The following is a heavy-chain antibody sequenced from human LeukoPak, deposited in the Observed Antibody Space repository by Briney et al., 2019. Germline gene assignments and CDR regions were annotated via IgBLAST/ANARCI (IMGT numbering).Heavy chain of an antibody. D-gene: IGHD2-2*01. CDR3: ATGTSPPYYYYYMDV. CDR2: IIPIFGTA. CDR1: GGTFSSYA. Sequence: SVKVSCKASGGTFSSYAISWVRQAPGQGLEWMGGIIPIFGTANYAQKFQGRVTITTNESTSTAYMELSSLRSEDTAVYYCATGTSPPYYYYYMDVWGKGTTVTVSS. J-gene: IGHJ6*03. V-gene: IGHV1-69*05.